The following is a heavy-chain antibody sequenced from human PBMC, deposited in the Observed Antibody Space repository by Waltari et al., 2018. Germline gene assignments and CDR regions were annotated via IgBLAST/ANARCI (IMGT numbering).Heavy chain of an antibody. V-gene: IGHV4-31*03. CDR1: GGSISSDRSF. D-gene: IGHD3-3*01. CDR2: IYYSGNT. Sequence: QVQLQESGPGLVTPSQTLSLTCIFSGGSISSDRSFWTWIRQHPGKGLEWIGYIYYSGNTYYNPSLKSRLIISVDTSKNQFSLKLSSVTAADTAVYYCARGFDFWTGPGYFDSWGQGTLVTVSS. J-gene: IGHJ4*02. CDR3: ARGFDFWTGPGYFDS.